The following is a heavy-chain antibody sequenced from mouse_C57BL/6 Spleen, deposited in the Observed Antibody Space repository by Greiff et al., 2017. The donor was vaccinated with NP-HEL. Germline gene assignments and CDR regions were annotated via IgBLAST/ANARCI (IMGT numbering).Heavy chain of an antibody. CDR1: GYSITSGYY. V-gene: IGHV3-6*01. D-gene: IGHD6-1*01. Sequence: EVHLVESGPGLVKPSQSLSLTCSVTGYSITSGYYWNWIRQFPGNKLEWMGYISYDGSNNYNPSLKNRISITRDTSKNQFFLKLNSVTTEDTATYYCAPLMSYAMDYWGQGTSVTVSS. J-gene: IGHJ4*01. CDR2: ISYDGSN. CDR3: APLMSYAMDY.